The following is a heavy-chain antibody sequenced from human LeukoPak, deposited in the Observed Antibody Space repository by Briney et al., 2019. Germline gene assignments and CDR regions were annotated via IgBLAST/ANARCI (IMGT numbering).Heavy chain of an antibody. D-gene: IGHD3-10*01. Sequence: PGGSLRLSCAASGFTFSSYAMSWVRQAPGKGLEWVSAISGSGGSTYYADSVKGRFTISRDNSKNTLYLQMNSLRAEDTAVYYCARDVSLPGSPDYWGQGTLVTVSS. V-gene: IGHV3-23*01. CDR1: GFTFSSYA. CDR2: ISGSGGST. CDR3: ARDVSLPGSPDY. J-gene: IGHJ4*02.